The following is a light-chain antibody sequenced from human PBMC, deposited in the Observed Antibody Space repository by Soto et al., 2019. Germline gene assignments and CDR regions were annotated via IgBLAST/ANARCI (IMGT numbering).Light chain of an antibody. Sequence: IVFAQPPRTLSFSPWGSATLSCRASQRGSSSYLAWYQQKPGQAPRLLIYGASSRATGIPDRFSGSGSGTDFTLTISRLEPEDFAVYSCQQYGSAPWTFGQGTKVDIK. CDR3: QQYGSAPWT. CDR2: GAS. J-gene: IGKJ1*01. V-gene: IGKV3-20*01. CDR1: QRGSSSY.